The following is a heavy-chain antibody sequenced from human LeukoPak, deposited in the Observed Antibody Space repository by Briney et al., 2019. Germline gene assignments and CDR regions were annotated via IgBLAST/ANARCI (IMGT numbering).Heavy chain of an antibody. J-gene: IGHJ4*02. CDR3: ARGNYGDYPGWGLED. CDR2: IYTSGST. CDR1: GGSISSSSYY. V-gene: IGHV4-61*02. Sequence: PSETLSLTCTVSGGSISSSSYYWSWIRQPAGKGLEWIGRIYTSGSTNYNPSLKSRVTMSVDTSKNQFSLKLSSVTAADTAVYYCARGNYGDYPGWGLEDWGQGTLVTVSS. D-gene: IGHD4-17*01.